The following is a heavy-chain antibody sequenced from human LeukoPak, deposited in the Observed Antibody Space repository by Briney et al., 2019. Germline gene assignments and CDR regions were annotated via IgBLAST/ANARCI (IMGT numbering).Heavy chain of an antibody. CDR2: ISSSSSYI. Sequence: GGSLRLSCAASGFTFSSYSMNWVRQAPGKGLEWVSSISSSSSYIYYADSVKGRFTISRDNAKNSLYLQMNSLRAEDTAVYYCARGEPAGTDPYFDYWGQGTLVTVSS. CDR3: ARGEPAGTDPYFDY. J-gene: IGHJ4*02. D-gene: IGHD6-13*01. CDR1: GFTFSSYS. V-gene: IGHV3-21*01.